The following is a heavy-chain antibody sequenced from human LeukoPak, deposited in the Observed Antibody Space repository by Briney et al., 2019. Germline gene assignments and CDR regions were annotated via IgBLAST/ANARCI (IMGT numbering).Heavy chain of an antibody. CDR1: GGSISNYY. CDR2: IYYSGST. J-gene: IGHJ5*02. CDR3: ARGSRWFDP. V-gene: IGHV4-59*01. Sequence: KPSETLSLTCTVSGGSISNYYWCWIRQPPGKGLEWIGYIYYSGSTNSNPSLKSRVTISLDTSKNQFSLKLSSVTAADTAVYYCARGSRWFDPWGQGTLVTVSS.